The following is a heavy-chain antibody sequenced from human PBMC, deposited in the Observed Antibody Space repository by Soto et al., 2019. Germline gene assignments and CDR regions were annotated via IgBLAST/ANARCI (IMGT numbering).Heavy chain of an antibody. CDR2: IYYSGST. Sequence: QVQLQESGPGLVKPSETLSLTCTVSGGSVSSGSYYWSWIRQPPGKGLEWIGYIYYSGSTNYNPSLKSRVTISVDTSKNQFSLKLSSVTGADTAVYYCARDMNGGGSTSCYGYYYYGMDVWGQGTTVTVSS. CDR3: ARDMNGGGSTSCYGYYYYGMDV. V-gene: IGHV4-61*01. D-gene: IGHD2-2*01. J-gene: IGHJ6*02. CDR1: GGSVSSGSYY.